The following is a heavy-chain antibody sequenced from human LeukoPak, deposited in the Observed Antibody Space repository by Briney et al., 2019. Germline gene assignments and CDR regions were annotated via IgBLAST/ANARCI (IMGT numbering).Heavy chain of an antibody. J-gene: IGHJ4*02. CDR3: ARSSRGYSSSWFFDY. CDR2: ISSSGSTI. V-gene: IGHV3-11*01. Sequence: GGSLRISCAASGFTVSSNYMSWIRQAPGKGLEWVSYISSSGSTIYYADSVKGRFTISRDNAKNSLYLQMNSLRAEDTAVYYCARSSRGYSSSWFFDYWGQGTLVTVSS. CDR1: GFTVSSNY. D-gene: IGHD6-13*01.